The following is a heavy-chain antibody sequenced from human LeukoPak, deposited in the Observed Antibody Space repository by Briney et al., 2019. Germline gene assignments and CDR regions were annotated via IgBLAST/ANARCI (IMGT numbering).Heavy chain of an antibody. CDR2: ISAYNGYT. D-gene: IGHD2-15*01. V-gene: IGHV1-18*01. CDR1: GYTFTNYG. CDR3: ARGNSHPIRLLYVLGHCSGGSCLSDYYGMDV. J-gene: IGHJ6*02. Sequence: ASVKVSCKASGYTFTNYGVSWVRQAPGQGLEWMGWISAYNGYTNYAQKFQFRVTMTTDTSTSTAYMELRSLTSDDTAVYYCARGNSHPIRLLYVLGHCSGGSCLSDYYGMDVWGQGTTVTVSS.